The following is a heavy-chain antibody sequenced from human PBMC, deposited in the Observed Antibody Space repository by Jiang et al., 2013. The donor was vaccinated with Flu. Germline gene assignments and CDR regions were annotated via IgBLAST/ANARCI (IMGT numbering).Heavy chain of an antibody. CDR1: GGTFSSYA. CDR2: IIPIFGTA. J-gene: IGHJ4*02. V-gene: IGHV1-69*01. CDR3: ATLGPYCGGDCYPIGHISLQKPFDY. D-gene: IGHD2-21*02. Sequence: GAEVKKPGSSVKVSCKASGGTFSSYAISWVRQAPGQGLEWMGGIIPIFGTANYAQKFQGRVTITADESTSTAYMELSSLRSEDTAVYYCATLGPYCGGDCYPIGHISLQKPFDYWGQGTLVTVSS.